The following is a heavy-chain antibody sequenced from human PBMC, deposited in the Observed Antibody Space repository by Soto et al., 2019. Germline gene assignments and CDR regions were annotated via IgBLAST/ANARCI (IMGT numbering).Heavy chain of an antibody. V-gene: IGHV3-9*01. J-gene: IGHJ4*02. D-gene: IGHD5-18*01. CDR3: VRSKGGYSYGTPFDY. CDR1: GFTFDDYA. CDR2: ISWNSGNI. Sequence: EVQLEESGGALVQPGRSLRLSCAASGFTFDDYAMYWVRQVLGKGLEWVSSISWNSGNIGYADSVKGRFTTSRDNAENPLYLQMNSLRPEDTALYYCVRSKGGYSYGTPFDYWGQGTLVTVSS.